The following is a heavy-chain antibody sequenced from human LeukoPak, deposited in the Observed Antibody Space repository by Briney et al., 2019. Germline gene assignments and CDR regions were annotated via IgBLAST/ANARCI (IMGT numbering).Heavy chain of an antibody. V-gene: IGHV3-53*01. CDR2: IYSGGST. J-gene: IGHJ3*02. CDR1: GFTVSSNY. Sequence: GGSLRLSCAASGFTVSSNYTSWVRQAPGKGLEWVSVIYSGGSTYYADSVKGRFTISRDNSKNTLYLQMNSLRAEDTAVYYCARDDGGEDAFDIWGQGTMVTVSS. CDR3: ARDDGGEDAFDI.